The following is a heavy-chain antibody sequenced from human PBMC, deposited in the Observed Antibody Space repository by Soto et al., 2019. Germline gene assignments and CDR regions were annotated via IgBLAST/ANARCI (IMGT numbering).Heavy chain of an antibody. V-gene: IGHV3-21*01. D-gene: IGHD2-15*01. J-gene: IGHJ6*02. Sequence: GGSLRLSCAASGFTFSSYSMNWVRQAPGRGLEWVAAISGTSDYIYYADSVKGRFTISRDNAKTSLHIQMNSLRAEDTAVYYCARDHRYCSGSSCRPYYYYYGMDVWGQGTTVTVSS. CDR3: ARDHRYCSGSSCRPYYYYYGMDV. CDR1: GFTFSSYS. CDR2: ISGTSDYI.